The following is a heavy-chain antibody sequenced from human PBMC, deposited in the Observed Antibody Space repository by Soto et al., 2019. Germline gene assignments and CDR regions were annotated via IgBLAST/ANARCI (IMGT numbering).Heavy chain of an antibody. CDR3: ARGTYYYDSSGYYYPYYFDY. CDR2: INHSGST. D-gene: IGHD3-22*01. V-gene: IGHV4-34*01. J-gene: IGHJ4*02. CDR1: GGSFSGYY. Sequence: PSETLTLTCAVYGGSFSGYYWSWIRQPPGKGLEWIGEINHSGSTNYNPSLKSRVTISVDTSKNQFSLKLSSVTAADTAVYYCARGTYYYDSSGYYYPYYFDYWGQGTLATVS.